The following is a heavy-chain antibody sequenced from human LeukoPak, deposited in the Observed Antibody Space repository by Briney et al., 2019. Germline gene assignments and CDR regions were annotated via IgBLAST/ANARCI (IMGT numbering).Heavy chain of an antibody. V-gene: IGHV3-66*01. Sequence: SGGSTYYADSVKGRFTISRDNSKNTLYLQMNSLRAEDTAVYYCARDKGSTVYYYYYYGMDVWGQGTTVTVSS. CDR3: ARDKGSTVYYYYYYGMDV. D-gene: IGHD2-2*01. CDR2: SGGST. J-gene: IGHJ6*02.